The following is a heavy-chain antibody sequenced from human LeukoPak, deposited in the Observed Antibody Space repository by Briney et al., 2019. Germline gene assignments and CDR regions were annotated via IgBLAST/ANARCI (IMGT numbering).Heavy chain of an antibody. CDR3: ARDPHYDILTDPGDI. D-gene: IGHD3-9*01. CDR2: INCYNGNT. V-gene: IGHV1-18*01. J-gene: IGHJ3*02. Sequence: GASVKVSCKASGYTFTNYGINWVRQAPGQGLEWMGWINCYNGNTNYAQNLQGRVTMTTDTSTRTAYMELRSLRSDDTAVYYCARDPHYDILTDPGDIWGQGTMVTVSS. CDR1: GYTFTNYG.